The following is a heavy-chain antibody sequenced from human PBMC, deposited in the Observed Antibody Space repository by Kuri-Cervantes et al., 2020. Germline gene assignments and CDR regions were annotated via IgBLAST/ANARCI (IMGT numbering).Heavy chain of an antibody. CDR2: INPNSGGT. CDR1: GYTFTGYY. D-gene: IGHD4-17*01. Sequence: ASVKVSCKASGYTFTGYYMHWVRQAPGQGLEWMGWINPNSGGTNYAQKFQGWVTMTRDTSISTAYMELSSLRSEDTAVYYCARGRELNDYGDYLGYWGQGTLVTVSS. V-gene: IGHV1-2*04. CDR3: ARGRELNDYGDYLGY. J-gene: IGHJ4*02.